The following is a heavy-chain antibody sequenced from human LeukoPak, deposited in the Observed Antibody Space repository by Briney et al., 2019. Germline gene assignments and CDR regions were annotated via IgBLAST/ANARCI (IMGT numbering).Heavy chain of an antibody. CDR3: ARCYYDGWFDP. D-gene: IGHD3-22*01. J-gene: IGHJ5*02. CDR1: GGSISSYY. Sequence: SETLSLTCTVSGGSISSYYWSWIRQPPGKGLEWIGHVSNSGITNYNPSLKSRVAISVDTSKDQFSLKLSSVTAADTAVYYCARCYYDGWFDPWGQGTLVTVSS. V-gene: IGHV4-59*01. CDR2: VSNSGIT.